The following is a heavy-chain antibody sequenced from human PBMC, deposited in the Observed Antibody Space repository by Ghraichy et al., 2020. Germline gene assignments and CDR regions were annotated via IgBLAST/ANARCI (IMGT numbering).Heavy chain of an antibody. CDR2: MNPNSGNT. CDR1: GYTFTTYD. D-gene: IGHD3-10*01. V-gene: IGHV1-8*01. Sequence: ASVKVSCKASGYTFTTYDIHWVRQATGQGLEWMGWMNPNSGNTVYAQKFQGRVTMTRNTSISTVYMELSSLRSEDTAVYYCARGPPAYRGWFGPWGQGTLVTVSS. J-gene: IGHJ5*02. CDR3: ARGPPAYRGWFGP.